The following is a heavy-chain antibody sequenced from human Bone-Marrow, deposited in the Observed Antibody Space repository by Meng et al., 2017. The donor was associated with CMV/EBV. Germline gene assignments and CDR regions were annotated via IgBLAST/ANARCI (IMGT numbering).Heavy chain of an antibody. Sequence: GESLKISCAASGFTFSSYWMHWVRQAPGKGLVWVPRINSDGSSTSYADSVKGRFTISRYNAKNTLYLQMNSLRAEDTAVYYCARGADFGSYRVFYYYGMNVWGQGTTVTVSS. CDR2: INSDGSST. J-gene: IGHJ6*02. D-gene: IGHD1-26*01. V-gene: IGHV3-74*01. CDR3: ARGADFGSYRVFYYYGMNV. CDR1: GFTFSSYW.